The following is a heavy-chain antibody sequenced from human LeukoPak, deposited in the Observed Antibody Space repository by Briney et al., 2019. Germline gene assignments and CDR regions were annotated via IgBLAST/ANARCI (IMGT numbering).Heavy chain of an antibody. CDR2: ISSSSSYI. Sequence: AGGSLRLSCVASGFTFRNFAMNWVRQAPGKGLEWVSSISSSSSYIYYADSVKGRFTISRDNAKKSLYLQMNSLRAEDTAVYYCVRDQYTDIVVVVAATFDYWGQGTLVTVSS. CDR1: GFTFRNFA. V-gene: IGHV3-21*01. D-gene: IGHD2-15*01. CDR3: VRDQYTDIVVVVAATFDY. J-gene: IGHJ4*02.